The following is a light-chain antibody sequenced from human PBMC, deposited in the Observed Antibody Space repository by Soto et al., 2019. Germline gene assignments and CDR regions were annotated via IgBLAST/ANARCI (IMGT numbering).Light chain of an antibody. CDR1: QSIAGNY. J-gene: IGKJ1*01. CDR2: GAS. Sequence: EIVLTQSPGTPSLSPGERATLSCRASQSIAGNYLGWFQQKPGQAPRLLITGASSRATGVPDRVSGSGSGTDFTLTISRLEPEDFGVYYCQHYGSSPATFGQGTRVEI. V-gene: IGKV3-20*01. CDR3: QHYGSSPAT.